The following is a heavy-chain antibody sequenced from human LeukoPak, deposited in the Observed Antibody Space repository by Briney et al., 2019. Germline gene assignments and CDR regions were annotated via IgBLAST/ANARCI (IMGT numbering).Heavy chain of an antibody. Sequence: SETLSPTCPASGGSISSYYWSWIRQPAGKGLEWIGRIYSSGSTKYNPSLKSRVTMSVDTSKNQFSLKLSSVTAADTAVYYCAREPYYYDSSGYPHDYFDYWGQGTLVTVSS. J-gene: IGHJ4*02. CDR1: GGSISSYY. CDR3: AREPYYYDSSGYPHDYFDY. V-gene: IGHV4-4*07. CDR2: IYSSGST. D-gene: IGHD3-22*01.